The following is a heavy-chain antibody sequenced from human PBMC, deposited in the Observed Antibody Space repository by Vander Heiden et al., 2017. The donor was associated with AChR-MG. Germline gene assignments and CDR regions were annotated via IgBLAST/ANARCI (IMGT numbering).Heavy chain of an antibody. D-gene: IGHD6-19*01. Sequence: QVQLQQWGAGLLKPSETLSLTCAVYGGSFSGYYWSWIRQPPGKGLEWIGEINHSGSTNYNPSLKSRVTISVDTSKNQFSLKLSSVTAADTAVYYCARAASSGWYGMDVWGQGTTVTVSS. V-gene: IGHV4-34*01. CDR3: ARAASSGWYGMDV. J-gene: IGHJ6*02. CDR1: GGSFSGYY. CDR2: INHSGST.